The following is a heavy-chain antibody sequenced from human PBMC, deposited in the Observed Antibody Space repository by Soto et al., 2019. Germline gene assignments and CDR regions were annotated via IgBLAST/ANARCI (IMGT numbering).Heavy chain of an antibody. CDR3: ARNIVVGSHSYYYGMDV. D-gene: IGHD2-21*01. CDR2: IYYSGST. V-gene: IGHV4-30-4*01. CDR1: GGSISSGDYY. J-gene: IGHJ6*02. Sequence: QVQLQESGPGLVKPSQTLSLTCTVSGGSISSGDYYWSWIRQPPGKGLEWIGYIYYSGSTYYNPSLKSRVTISVDTSKNQFPLKLSSVTAADTAVYYCARNIVVGSHSYYYGMDVWGQGTTVTVSS.